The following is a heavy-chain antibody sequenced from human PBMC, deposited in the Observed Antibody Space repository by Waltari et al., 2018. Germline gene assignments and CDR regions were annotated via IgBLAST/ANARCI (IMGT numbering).Heavy chain of an antibody. V-gene: IGHV3-48*03. CDR2: SSVDSSTI. Sequence: EVQLVESGGGLVQPGGSLRLFCAASGFTFRNYEMNWVRKVPGKGWGWVSVSSVDSSTIYYAESVKGRFTISRDNAKNSVYLQMNSLRAEDTAIYYCARGEGGANEYWGQGTLVTVSS. CDR1: GFTFRNYE. J-gene: IGHJ4*02. D-gene: IGHD1-26*01. CDR3: ARGEGGANEY.